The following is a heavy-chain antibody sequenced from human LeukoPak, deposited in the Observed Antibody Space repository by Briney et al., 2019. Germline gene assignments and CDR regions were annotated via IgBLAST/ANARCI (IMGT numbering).Heavy chain of an antibody. CDR1: GFAFSLVT. D-gene: IGHD2-21*02. J-gene: IGHJ6*02. CDR3: AKDVSTAGDSYYFYFGMDV. V-gene: IGHV3-21*01. CDR2: INSDGSDT. Sequence: GGSLRLSCASSGFAFSLVTVDWVRQAPGKGLQWVASINSDGSDTYYADSVRGRFTISRDNAKNSFFLQMNSLRAEDTAIYFCAKDVSTAGDSYYFYFGMDVWGRGTTVTVSS.